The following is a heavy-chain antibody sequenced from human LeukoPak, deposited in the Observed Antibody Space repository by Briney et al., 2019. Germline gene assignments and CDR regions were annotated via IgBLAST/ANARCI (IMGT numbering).Heavy chain of an antibody. J-gene: IGHJ4*02. CDR2: INHSGST. V-gene: IGHV4-34*01. D-gene: IGHD3-22*01. CDR1: GGSFSGYY. CDR3: VSGSFYDSGGYFYY. Sequence: SETLSLTCAVYGGSFSGYYWSWIRQPPGKGLEWIGEINHSGSTDYNPSLRSRVSMSVDTSRNQFSLKLASVTAADTAVYYCVSGSFYDSGGYFYYWGQGTPVTVSS.